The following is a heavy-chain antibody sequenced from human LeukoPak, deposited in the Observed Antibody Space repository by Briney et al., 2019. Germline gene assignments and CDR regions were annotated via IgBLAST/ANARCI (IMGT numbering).Heavy chain of an antibody. CDR3: ARRWLQGVLYFDY. V-gene: IGHV1-69*13. J-gene: IGHJ4*02. D-gene: IGHD5-24*01. Sequence: ASVKVSCKASGGTFSSYAISWVRQAPGQGLEWMGGIIPIFGTANYAQKFQGRVTITADESTSTAYMELSSLGSEDTAVYYCARRWLQGVLYFDYWGQGTLVTVSS. CDR1: GGTFSSYA. CDR2: IIPIFGTA.